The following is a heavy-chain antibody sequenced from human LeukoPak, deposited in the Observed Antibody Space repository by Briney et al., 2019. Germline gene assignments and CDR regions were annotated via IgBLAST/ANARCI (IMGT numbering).Heavy chain of an antibody. CDR2: ISNAGSNK. CDR1: GIIFSNFA. J-gene: IGHJ4*02. V-gene: IGHV3-30-3*02. CDR3: AKDRIPNGSGSCFDH. Sequence: PGGSLRLSCAASGIIFSNFALHWVRQAPGKGLEWVALISNAGSNKYYAESVKGRFTISRDISQNTLYLQMDSLRAEDTAVYYCAKDRIPNGSGSCFDHWGQGTLVTVSS. D-gene: IGHD3-10*01.